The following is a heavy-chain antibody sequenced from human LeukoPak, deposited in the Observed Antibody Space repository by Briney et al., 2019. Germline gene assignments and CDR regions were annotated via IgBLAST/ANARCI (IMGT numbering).Heavy chain of an antibody. Sequence: PSETPSLTCAVYGGSFSGYYWSWIRQPPGKGLEWIGEINHSGSTNYNPSLKSRVTISVDTSKNQFSLKLSSVTAADTAVYYCARDSSGWLGYFDYWGQGTLVTVSS. CDR3: ARDSSGWLGYFDY. D-gene: IGHD6-19*01. J-gene: IGHJ4*02. CDR2: INHSGST. V-gene: IGHV4-34*01. CDR1: GGSFSGYY.